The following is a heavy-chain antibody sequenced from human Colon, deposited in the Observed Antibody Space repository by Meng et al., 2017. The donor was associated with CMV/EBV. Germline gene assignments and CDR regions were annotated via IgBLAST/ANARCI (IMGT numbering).Heavy chain of an antibody. Sequence: GESLKISCAASGFTFSMYWMHWLRQVPGKGLVWVSRISSDGTTNYADSVKGRFTISRDNAKNTLYLQMNSLRAEDTAIYYCAKDMWGLGDYWGQGTLVTVSS. CDR1: GFTFSMYW. CDR2: ISSDGTT. CDR3: AKDMWGLGDY. J-gene: IGHJ4*02. V-gene: IGHV3-74*01. D-gene: IGHD7-27*01.